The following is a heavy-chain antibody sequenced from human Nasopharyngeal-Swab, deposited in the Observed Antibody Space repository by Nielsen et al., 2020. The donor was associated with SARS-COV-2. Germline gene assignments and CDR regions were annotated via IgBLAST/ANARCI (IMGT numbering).Heavy chain of an antibody. CDR1: GGSISSYY. CDR2: ICYSGST. Sequence: GSLRLSCTVSGGSISSYYWSWIRQPPGKGLEWIGYICYSGSTNYNPSLKSRVTISVDTSKNQFSLKLSSVTAADTAVYYCARGSFWYDSSGYPAEGDAFDIWGQGTMVTVSS. CDR3: ARGSFWYDSSGYPAEGDAFDI. J-gene: IGHJ3*02. D-gene: IGHD3-22*01. V-gene: IGHV4-59*01.